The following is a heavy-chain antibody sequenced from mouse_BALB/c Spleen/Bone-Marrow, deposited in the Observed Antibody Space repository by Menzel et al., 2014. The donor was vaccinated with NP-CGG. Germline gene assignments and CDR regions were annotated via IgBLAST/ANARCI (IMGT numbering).Heavy chain of an antibody. J-gene: IGHJ4*01. D-gene: IGHD1-1*01. Sequence: VQLKQSGAELVKPGASVKLSCTASGFNIKDTYMHWVKQRPEQGLEWIGRIDPANGNTKYDPKFQGKATITADTSSNTAYLQLSSLTSEDTAVCYCAREVDYAMDYWGQGTSVTVSS. V-gene: IGHV14-3*02. CDR1: GFNIKDTY. CDR3: AREVDYAMDY. CDR2: IDPANGNT.